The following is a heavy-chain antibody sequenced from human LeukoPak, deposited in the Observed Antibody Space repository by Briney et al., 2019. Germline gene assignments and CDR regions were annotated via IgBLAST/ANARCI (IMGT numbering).Heavy chain of an antibody. CDR1: RFSFSSDS. CDR2: ISSRRSYI. CDR3: ARDGSSSWYVSPMRY. J-gene: IGHJ4*02. Sequence: GESLTLSWTVSRFSFSSDSANWVRQAPGGGREWGSSISSRRSYIYYTDSVEERLTISRDNAKKSLYLQMNSLRGEDTAVYYCARDGSSSWYVSPMRYWGQGTLVTVAS. D-gene: IGHD6-13*01. V-gene: IGHV3-21*04.